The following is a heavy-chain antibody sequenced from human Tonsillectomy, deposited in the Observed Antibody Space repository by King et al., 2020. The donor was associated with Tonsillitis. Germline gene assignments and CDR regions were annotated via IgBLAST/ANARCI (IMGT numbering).Heavy chain of an antibody. CDR2: IYPGDSDT. J-gene: IGHJ6*02. Sequence: QLVQSGAEVKKPRESLKISCKGSGYSFTSYWIGWVRQMPGKGLEWMGIIYPGDSDTRYSPSFQGQVTISADKSISTAYLQWSSLKASDTAMYYCARQGTTAAAGTYYYGMDVWGQGTTVTVSS. V-gene: IGHV5-51*01. D-gene: IGHD6-13*01. CDR3: ARQGTTAAAGTYYYGMDV. CDR1: GYSFTSYW.